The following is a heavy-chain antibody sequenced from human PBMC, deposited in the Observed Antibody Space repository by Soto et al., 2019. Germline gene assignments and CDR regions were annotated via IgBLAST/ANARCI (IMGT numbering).Heavy chain of an antibody. Sequence: EVQLLESGGGLVQPGGSLRLSCAASGFTFSSYAMSWVRQAPGKGLEWVSSISGSGSTYYADSVKGRFTISRDNSKNTLYLQMNSLRAEDTAVYCCAKAGRIMVYVVDYWGQGTLVTVSS. J-gene: IGHJ4*02. D-gene: IGHD2-8*01. V-gene: IGHV3-23*01. CDR2: ISGSGST. CDR1: GFTFSSYA. CDR3: AKAGRIMVYVVDY.